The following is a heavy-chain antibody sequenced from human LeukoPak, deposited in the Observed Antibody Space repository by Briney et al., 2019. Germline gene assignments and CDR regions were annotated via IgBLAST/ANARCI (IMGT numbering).Heavy chain of an antibody. J-gene: IGHJ4*02. CDR1: GFTFSSYS. CDR3: ARFETVAAKPLEY. V-gene: IGHV3-48*04. Sequence: GGSLRLSCAASGFTFSSYSMNWVRQAPGKGLEWVSYISSSSSTIYYADSVKGRFTISRDNAKNSLYLQMNSLRAEDTAVYYCARFETVAAKPLEYWGQGTLVTVSS. D-gene: IGHD6-19*01. CDR2: ISSSSSTI.